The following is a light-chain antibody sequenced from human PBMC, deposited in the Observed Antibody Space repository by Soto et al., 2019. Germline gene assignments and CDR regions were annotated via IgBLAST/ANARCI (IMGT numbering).Light chain of an antibody. CDR2: DVS. CDR1: SSDVGGYNY. Sequence: QSALTQPASVSGSPGQSITISCTGTSSDVGGYNYVSWYQQHPGKAPKLMIYDVSNRPSGVSNRFSGSKSGNTASLTISGLQAEDEADYYCSSYRSSSTLHVVFGGGTKLTVL. J-gene: IGLJ2*01. CDR3: SSYRSSSTLHVV. V-gene: IGLV2-14*01.